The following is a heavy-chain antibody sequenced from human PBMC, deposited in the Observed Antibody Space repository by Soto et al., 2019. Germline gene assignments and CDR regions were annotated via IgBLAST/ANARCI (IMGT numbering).Heavy chain of an antibody. CDR2: IYPGDSDT. D-gene: IGHD3-10*01. J-gene: IGHJ4*01. CDR1: GYSFTTYW. CDR3: ARHSTSAPKDY. Sequence: GDSLKISCKGSGYSFTTYWIAWVRQMPGKGLEWVGIIYPGDSDTRYSPSFEGHVTISVDKSISTAFLQWNSLKASDNAIYYCARHSTSAPKDYWGKGTLVTVSS. V-gene: IGHV5-51*01.